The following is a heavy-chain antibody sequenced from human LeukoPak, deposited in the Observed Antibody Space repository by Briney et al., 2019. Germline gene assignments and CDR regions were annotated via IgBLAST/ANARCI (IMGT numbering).Heavy chain of an antibody. V-gene: IGHV3-23*01. Sequence: PGGSLRLSCAASGFTFSSYAMSWVRQAPGKGPEWVSAISGSGGSTYYADSVKGRFTISRDNSKNTLYLQMNSLRAEDTAVYYCAKGPGLNYYYYMDVWGKGTTVTVSS. CDR1: GFTFSSYA. CDR2: ISGSGGST. CDR3: AKGPGLNYYYYMDV. D-gene: IGHD3/OR15-3a*01. J-gene: IGHJ6*03.